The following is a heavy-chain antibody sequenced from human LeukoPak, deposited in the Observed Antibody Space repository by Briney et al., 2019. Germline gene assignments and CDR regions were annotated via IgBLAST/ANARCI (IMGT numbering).Heavy chain of an antibody. J-gene: IGHJ4*02. Sequence: GSLRLSCAASGFTFSHFWMSWVRQLPGKGLEWIGEIYYSGSTNYNPSLKSRVTISVDKSKNQFSLKLSSVTAADTAVYYCAKPPDSSGVDYWGQGTLVTVSS. D-gene: IGHD3-22*01. CDR3: AKPPDSSGVDY. V-gene: IGHV4-4*02. CDR2: IYYSGST. CDR1: GFTFSHFW.